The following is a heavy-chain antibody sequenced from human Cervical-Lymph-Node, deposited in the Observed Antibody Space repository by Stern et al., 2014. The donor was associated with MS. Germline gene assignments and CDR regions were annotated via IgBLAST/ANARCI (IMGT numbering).Heavy chain of an antibody. J-gene: IGHJ6*02. CDR1: GGSISSGSYY. CDR2: IYTSGST. Sequence: VQLLESGPGLVKPSQTLSLTCTVSGGSISSGSYYWSWIRQPAGKGLEWIGRIYTSGSTNYNPSLKSRVTISVDTSNNQFSLKRSSVTAADTAVYYCARDCRLRYFDNYGMDVWGQGTTVTVSS. D-gene: IGHD3-9*01. CDR3: ARDCRLRYFDNYGMDV. V-gene: IGHV4-61*02.